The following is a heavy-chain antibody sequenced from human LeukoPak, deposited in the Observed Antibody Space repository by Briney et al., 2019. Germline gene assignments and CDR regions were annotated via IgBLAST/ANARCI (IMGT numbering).Heavy chain of an antibody. V-gene: IGHV3-21*01. D-gene: IGHD2-21*02. J-gene: IGHJ4*02. CDR2: ISSSSSYI. CDR3: ATGNVVVTGPSH. CDR1: GFTFSSYS. Sequence: NPGGSLRLSCAASGFTFSSYSMNWVRQAPGKGLEWVSSISSSSSYIYYADSVKGRFTISRDNAKNTLCLQMNSLRAEDTAVYYCATGNVVVTGPSHWGQGTLVTVSS.